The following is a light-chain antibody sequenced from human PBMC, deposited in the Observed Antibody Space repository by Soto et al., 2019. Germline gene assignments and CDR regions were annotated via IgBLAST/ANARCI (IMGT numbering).Light chain of an antibody. CDR1: QSIRNW. CDR2: DAS. V-gene: IGKV1-5*01. CDR3: QQYDSYSYT. Sequence: DIQMTQSHSTLSACVGDRVTITCRASQSIRNWLAWYQQKPGKAPKLLIYDASSLESGVPSRFSGSGSGTEFTLTISSLQPDDFATYYCQQYDSYSYTFGQGTKLEIK. J-gene: IGKJ2*01.